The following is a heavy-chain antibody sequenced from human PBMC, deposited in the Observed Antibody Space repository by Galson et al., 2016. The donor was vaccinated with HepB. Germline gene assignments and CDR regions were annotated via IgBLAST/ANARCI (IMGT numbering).Heavy chain of an antibody. D-gene: IGHD1-26*01. V-gene: IGHV3-33*03. J-gene: IGHJ3*02. CDR2: IWYDGSNK. CDR3: ASTYSGKFNDALDI. CDR1: GFTLSNYG. Sequence: SLRLSCAASGFTLSNYGMHWVRQAPGQGLEWVAVIWYDGSNKFYADSVKGRFTISRDNSKNTLYLQMNSLRAEDTAIYYCASTYSGKFNDALDIWGQGTMVTVSA.